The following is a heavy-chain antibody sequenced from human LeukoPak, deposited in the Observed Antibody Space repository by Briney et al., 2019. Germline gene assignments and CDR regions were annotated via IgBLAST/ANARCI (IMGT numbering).Heavy chain of an antibody. V-gene: IGHV3-48*02. Sequence: PGGSLRLSCAASGFTFSTFGMNWVRQAPGKGLEWVSYISNSGTLTDYADSVKGRFTISRDNAKNSLSLQLNSLREEDTAVYFCAKVIRGGYGTDVWGQGTTVTVSS. J-gene: IGHJ6*02. CDR1: GFTFSTFG. CDR2: ISNSGTLT. D-gene: IGHD3-10*01. CDR3: AKVIRGGYGTDV.